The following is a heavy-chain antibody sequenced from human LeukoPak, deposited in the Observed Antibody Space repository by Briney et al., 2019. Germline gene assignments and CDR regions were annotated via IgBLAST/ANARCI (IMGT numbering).Heavy chain of an antibody. D-gene: IGHD6-19*01. Sequence: TGGSLRLSCAASGFIFRTYGMSWVRQAPGKGLEWVSSISGSGGGTYYADSVKGRFTISRDNSKNTLRLQMNSLRAEDTAVYYCAKCSSGWYSVEYWGQGTLVTVSS. CDR1: GFIFRTYG. J-gene: IGHJ4*02. V-gene: IGHV3-23*01. CDR3: AKCSSGWYSVEY. CDR2: ISGSGGGT.